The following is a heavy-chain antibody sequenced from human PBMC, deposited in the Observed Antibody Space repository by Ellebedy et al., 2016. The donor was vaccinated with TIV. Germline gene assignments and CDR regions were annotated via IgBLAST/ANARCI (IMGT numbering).Heavy chain of an antibody. CDR2: MSYSRST. D-gene: IGHD1-26*01. CDR1: GASISSYY. CDR3: ASRASGRGDLGRGLYFEN. V-gene: IGHV4-59*08. Sequence: SETLSLTCNVSGASISSYYWSWIRQPPGKGLEWIGYMSYSRSTNYNPSLKSRVTISVDTSKSQFSLKLTSVTAADTAVYYCASRASGRGDLGRGLYFENWGQGTLVTVSS. J-gene: IGHJ4*02.